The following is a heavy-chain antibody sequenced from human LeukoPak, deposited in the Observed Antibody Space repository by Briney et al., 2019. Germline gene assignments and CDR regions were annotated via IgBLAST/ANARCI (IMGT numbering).Heavy chain of an antibody. CDR2: INPRTGAT. CDR3: VRVATKFQMLYPDF. D-gene: IGHD3-16*02. V-gene: IGHV1-2*02. Sequence: ASVKVSCKTSGYTFSDHYIYWVRQTPKQGLEWMGFINPRTGATYYAENFQGRVTLTRDTSISTAYLELRSDDTAVYYCVRVATKFQMLYPDFWGQGSLVTVSS. J-gene: IGHJ4*02. CDR1: GYTFSDHY.